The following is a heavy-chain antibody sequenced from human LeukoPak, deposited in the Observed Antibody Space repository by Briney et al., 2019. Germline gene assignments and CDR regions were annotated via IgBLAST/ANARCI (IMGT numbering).Heavy chain of an antibody. CDR2: ISSSSTI. V-gene: IGHV3-48*02. CDR3: ARVNGAGDY. Sequence: PGGSLRLSCAASGFTFSSYSMNWVRQAPGKGLEWVSYISSSSTIYYADSVKGRFTISRDNAKNSLYLQMNSLRDEDTAVYYCARVNGAGDYWGQGTLVTVSS. J-gene: IGHJ4*02. CDR1: GFTFSSYS. D-gene: IGHD4-17*01.